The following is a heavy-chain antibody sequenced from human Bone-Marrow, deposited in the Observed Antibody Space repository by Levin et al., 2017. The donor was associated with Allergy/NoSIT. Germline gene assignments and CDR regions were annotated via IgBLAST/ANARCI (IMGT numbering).Heavy chain of an antibody. CDR2: IYTSGST. CDR3: AREKRYSSSWYNGGYNWFDP. Sequence: GSLRLSCTVSGGSISSYYWSWIRQPAGKGLEWIGRIYTSGSTNYNPSLKSRVTMSVDTSKNKFSLNLSPATAADTAAYYCAREKRYSSSWYNGGYNWFDPWGQGTLVTVSS. V-gene: IGHV4-4*07. D-gene: IGHD6-13*01. CDR1: GGSISSYY. J-gene: IGHJ5*02.